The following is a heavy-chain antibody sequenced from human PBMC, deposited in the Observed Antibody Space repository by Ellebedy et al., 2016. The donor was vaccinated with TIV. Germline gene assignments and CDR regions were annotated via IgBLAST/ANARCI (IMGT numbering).Heavy chain of an antibody. CDR3: ARGVDTAMVTRY. CDR1: GGSFSSSDCY. D-gene: IGHD5-18*01. CDR2: ICTSGTT. V-gene: IGHV4-39*01. Sequence: SETLSLTXTVSGGSFSSSDCYRGWIRQSPGKGLQWIGSICTSGTTYYNPSLKSRLTISVDTSKNQFSLKLRSVTAADTAVYYCARGVDTAMVTRYWGQGTLVTVSS. J-gene: IGHJ4*02.